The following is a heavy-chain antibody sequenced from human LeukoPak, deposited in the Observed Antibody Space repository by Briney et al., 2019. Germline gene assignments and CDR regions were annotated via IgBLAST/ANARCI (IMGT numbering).Heavy chain of an antibody. Sequence: GRSLRLSCSAFGLTFSSDSMNAVRDGPGKGLEWVSPINSSSSYIYYADSVKGRITSSRHNAKISLYQLMDSLRAEGIAVCYCAIGRSSTPPYYM. CDR3: AIGRSSTPPYYM. V-gene: IGHV3-21*01. CDR1: GLTFSSDS. J-gene: IGHJ6*03. CDR2: INSSSSYI. D-gene: IGHD2-2*01.